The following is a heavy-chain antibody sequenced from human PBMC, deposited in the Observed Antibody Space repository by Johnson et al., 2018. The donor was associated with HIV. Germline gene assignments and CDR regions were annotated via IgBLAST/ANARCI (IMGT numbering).Heavy chain of an antibody. J-gene: IGHJ3*02. V-gene: IGHV3-NL1*01. D-gene: IGHD5-12*01. CDR1: GFTFSSYA. CDR3: AREGGGYDGKGAFDI. CDR2: INWNGGST. Sequence: QVQLVESGGGVVQPGRSLRLSCAASGFTFSSYAMHWVRQAPGKGLEWVSGINWNGGSTGYADSVKGRFTISRDNSKNTLYLQMNSLRAEDTAVYYCAREGGGYDGKGAFDIWGQGTMVTVSS.